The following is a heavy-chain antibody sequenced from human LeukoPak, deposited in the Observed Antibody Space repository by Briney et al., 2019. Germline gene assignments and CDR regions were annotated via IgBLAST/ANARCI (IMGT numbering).Heavy chain of an antibody. D-gene: IGHD2-8*01. CDR1: GFTFSSYA. CDR3: AREGVMVYATPDIYYYYYYMDV. J-gene: IGHJ6*03. V-gene: IGHV3-30*04. CDR2: ISYDGSNK. Sequence: GGSLRLSCAASGFTFSSYAMSWVRQAPGKGLEWVAVISYDGSNKYYADSVKGRFTISRDNSKNTLYLQMNSLRAEDTAVYYCAREGVMVYATPDIYYYYYYMDVWGKGTTVTVSS.